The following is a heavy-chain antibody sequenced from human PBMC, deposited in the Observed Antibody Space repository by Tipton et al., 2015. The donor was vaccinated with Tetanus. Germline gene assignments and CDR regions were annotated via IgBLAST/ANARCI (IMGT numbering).Heavy chain of an antibody. D-gene: IGHD2-15*01. V-gene: IGHV3-33*01. CDR3: AREADCSGGSCFSGGFDP. Sequence: CAASGFIFSSYGIHWVRQAPGKGLEWLAVSWYDGTDKYYADSVKGRFTISRDNSKNTLYLQMNSLRAGDTALYYCAREADCSGGSCFSGGFDPWGQGTQVTVSS. CDR2: SWYDGTDK. J-gene: IGHJ5*02. CDR1: GFIFSSYG.